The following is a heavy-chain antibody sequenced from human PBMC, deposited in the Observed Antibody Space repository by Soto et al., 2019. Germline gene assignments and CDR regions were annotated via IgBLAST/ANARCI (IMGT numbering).Heavy chain of an antibody. Sequence: QVQLVQSGAEVKKPGSSVKVSCKASGGTFSSYAISWVRQAPGQGLEWMGGIIPIFGTANYAQKFQGRVTITGDKSTSTAYMELSSLRSEDTAVYYCAKTAGVYSSSWHPPFDYWGQGTLVTVSS. D-gene: IGHD6-13*01. J-gene: IGHJ4*02. V-gene: IGHV1-69*06. CDR1: GGTFSSYA. CDR2: IIPIFGTA. CDR3: AKTAGVYSSSWHPPFDY.